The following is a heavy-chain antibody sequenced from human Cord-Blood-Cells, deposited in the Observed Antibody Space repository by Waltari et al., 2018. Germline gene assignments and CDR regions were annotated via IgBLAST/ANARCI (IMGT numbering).Heavy chain of an antibody. J-gene: IGHJ2*01. Sequence: QVQLQQWGAGLLKPSETLSLTCAVYGGSFSGYYWSWIRQPPGKGLEWIGEINHSASTNYNPSLKSRVTISVDTSKNQFSLKLSSVTAADTAVYYCARGLIVVVPAAASRSGWYFDLWGRGTLVTVSS. CDR1: GGSFSGYY. V-gene: IGHV4-34*01. D-gene: IGHD2-2*01. CDR2: INHSAST. CDR3: ARGLIVVVPAAASRSGWYFDL.